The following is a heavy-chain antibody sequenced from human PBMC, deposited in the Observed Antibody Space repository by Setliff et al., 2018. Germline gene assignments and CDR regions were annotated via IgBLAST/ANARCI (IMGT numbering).Heavy chain of an antibody. D-gene: IGHD6-6*01. V-gene: IGHV3-33*06. CDR3: AKGKQLAPVGPFDY. Sequence: GGSLRLSCAASGFTFSSYGMHWVRQAPGKGLEWVAVIWYDGSNKYYADSVKGRFTISRDNSKNTLYLQMNSLRAEDTAVYYYAKGKQLAPVGPFDYWGQGTLVTVSS. CDR1: GFTFSSYG. J-gene: IGHJ4*02. CDR2: IWYDGSNK.